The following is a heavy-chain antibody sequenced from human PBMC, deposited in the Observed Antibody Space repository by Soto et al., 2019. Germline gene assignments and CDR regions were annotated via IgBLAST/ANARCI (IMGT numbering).Heavy chain of an antibody. J-gene: IGHJ4*02. CDR2: ISSSGSTI. D-gene: IGHD3-3*01. CDR1: GFTFSSYE. V-gene: IGHV3-48*03. CDR3: ARVSDRLRFLERNGGFDY. Sequence: EVQLVESGGGLVQPGGSLRLSCAASGFTFSSYEMNWVRQAPGKGLEWVSDISSSGSTIYYADSVKGRFTISRDNAKNALYLQMNSLRAEDTAVYYCARVSDRLRFLERNGGFDYWGQGTLVTVSS.